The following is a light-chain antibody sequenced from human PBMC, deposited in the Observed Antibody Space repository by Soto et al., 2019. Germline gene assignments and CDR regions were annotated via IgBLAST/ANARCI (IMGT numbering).Light chain of an antibody. J-gene: IGKJ5*01. Sequence: EIVMTQSPATLSVSPGARAPLSCRASQSVSSNLAWYPQKPGQAPRLLIYDASNRATGIPARFSGSGSGTDFTLTISSLEPEDFAVYYCQQRSNWPITFGQGTRLEIK. CDR2: DAS. CDR3: QQRSNWPIT. CDR1: QSVSSN. V-gene: IGKV3-11*01.